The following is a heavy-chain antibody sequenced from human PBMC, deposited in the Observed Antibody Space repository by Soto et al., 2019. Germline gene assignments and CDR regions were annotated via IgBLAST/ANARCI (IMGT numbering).Heavy chain of an antibody. CDR2: MFYSGST. J-gene: IGHJ4*02. CDR1: GGSISSDRYF. Sequence: QLQLQESGPGLVKPSGTLSLTCTVSGGSISSDRYFWAWLRQPPGKGLEWIGGMFYSGSTYYNPYLKSRGTISVNMSVDMSKNRFSLKLNFVSAADTAIYFCARAGYYDSYSYYFLHSDFDFWCQGTLVTVSS. D-gene: IGHD3-22*01. CDR3: ARAGYYDSYSYYFLHSDFDF. V-gene: IGHV4-39*01.